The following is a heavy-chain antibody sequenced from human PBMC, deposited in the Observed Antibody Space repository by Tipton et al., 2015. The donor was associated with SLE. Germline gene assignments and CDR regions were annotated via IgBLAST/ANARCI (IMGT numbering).Heavy chain of an antibody. V-gene: IGHV1-18*01. CDR3: GKTVDATTAFDI. D-gene: IGHD5-24*01. J-gene: IGHJ3*02. CDR2: ISAYKCNT. CDR1: GYTFTSYG. Sequence: QVQLVQSGAEVKKPGASVKVSCKASGYTFTSYGINWVRQAPGQGLEWMGWISAYKCNTNYAQKLQGRVTMTTDTSTSTAYMELRSLRSDDTAVYYCGKTVDATTAFDIWGQGTMVTVSS.